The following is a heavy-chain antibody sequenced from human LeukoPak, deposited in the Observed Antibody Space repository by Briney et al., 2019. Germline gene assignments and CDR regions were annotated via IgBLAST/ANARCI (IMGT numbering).Heavy chain of an antibody. CDR1: GGSISSSSYY. D-gene: IGHD3-3*01. CDR3: ARGPRRQILRFLETYNWFDP. V-gene: IGHV4-39*07. J-gene: IGHJ5*02. CDR2: IYYSGST. Sequence: SETLSLTCTVSGGSISSSSYYWGWIRQPPGKGLEWIGSIYYSGSTYYNPSLKSRVTISVDTSKNQFSLKLSSVTAADTAVYYCARGPRRQILRFLETYNWFDPWGQGTLVTVSS.